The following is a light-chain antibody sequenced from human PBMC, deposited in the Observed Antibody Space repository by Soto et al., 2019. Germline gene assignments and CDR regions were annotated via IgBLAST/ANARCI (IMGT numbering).Light chain of an antibody. J-gene: IGKJ1*01. Sequence: DIVVTQSPLSLSVTPGEPASISCRSSQSLLHRSGYYFLDWYLQKPGQSPQVLIYLGSTRASGVRDRFSGSGSGTDFTLEISRVEAEDVGVYYCMQSLQTRTFGQGTKVEIK. CDR3: MQSLQTRT. CDR1: QSLLHRSGYYF. CDR2: LGS. V-gene: IGKV2-28*01.